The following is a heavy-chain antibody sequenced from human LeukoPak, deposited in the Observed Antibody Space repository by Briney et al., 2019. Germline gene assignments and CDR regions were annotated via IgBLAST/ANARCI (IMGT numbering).Heavy chain of an antibody. D-gene: IGHD5-24*01. Sequence: SETLSLTCTVSGVSISSYYWSWIRQPPGKGLEWIGFIFYSGSTNYNPSVKSRVTISVDTSKNQFSLKLRSVTAADTAVYYCAREDGYNSPYYFDYWGQGTLVTVSS. CDR2: IFYSGST. CDR3: AREDGYNSPYYFDY. V-gene: IGHV4-59*01. J-gene: IGHJ4*02. CDR1: GVSISSYY.